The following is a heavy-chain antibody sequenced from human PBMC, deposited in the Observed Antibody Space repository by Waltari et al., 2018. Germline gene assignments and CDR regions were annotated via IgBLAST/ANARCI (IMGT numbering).Heavy chain of an antibody. CDR2: ISYYGSNE. CDR3: VKGNEIDY. CDR1: GFNFTLFG. Sequence: QVHLVESGGGVVQPGGSLRLSCAAPGFNFTLFGMHWVRQAPGKGLEWVSFISYYGSNENYADSVKGRFTMSRDNSKKMLYVQMNNLRAEDSAVYYCVKGNEIDYWGQGTLVTVSS. J-gene: IGHJ4*02. V-gene: IGHV3-30*02. D-gene: IGHD1-1*01.